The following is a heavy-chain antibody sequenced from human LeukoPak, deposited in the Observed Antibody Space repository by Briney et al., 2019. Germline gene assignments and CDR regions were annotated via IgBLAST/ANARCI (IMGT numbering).Heavy chain of an antibody. J-gene: IGHJ4*02. D-gene: IGHD5-24*01. CDR1: GGSISSYY. CDR2: IYYSGST. V-gene: IGHV4-59*01. CDR3: ARSVRWLPSTYYFDY. Sequence: SETLSLTCTVSGGSISSYYWSWIRQPPGKGLEWIGYIYYSGSTNYNPSLKSRVTISVDTSKNQFSLKLSSVTAADTAVYYCARSVRWLPSTYYFDYWGQGTLVTVSS.